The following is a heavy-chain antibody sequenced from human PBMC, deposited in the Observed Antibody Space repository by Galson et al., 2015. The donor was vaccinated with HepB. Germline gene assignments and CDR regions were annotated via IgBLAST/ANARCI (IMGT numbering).Heavy chain of an antibody. V-gene: IGHV3-64D*06. CDR2: ISTSRGST. D-gene: IGHD1-26*01. Sequence: SLRLSCAASGFNFNSYTMHWVRQAPGKGLEYVSAISTSRGSTYYAHSVQGRFTISRDNSKNTLFLQVSSLRTEDTAAFYCVKGYSGSHLTAFHIWGQGTMVTVSS. CDR3: VKGYSGSHLTAFHI. CDR1: GFNFNSYT. J-gene: IGHJ3*02.